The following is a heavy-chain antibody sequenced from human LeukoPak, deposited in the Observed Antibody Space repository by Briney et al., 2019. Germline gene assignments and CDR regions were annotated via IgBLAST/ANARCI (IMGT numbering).Heavy chain of an antibody. V-gene: IGHV3-23*01. J-gene: IGHJ4*02. CDR1: GSIPFNSYS. Sequence: GGSLRLSCAASGSIPFNSYSMSWVRQAPGKGLEWVSAITSSGETTYYADSVKGRFTISRDNSKNMVYLQMNSLRAEDTAVYYCARVMGDYWGQGTLVTVSS. D-gene: IGHD3-16*01. CDR3: ARVMGDY. CDR2: ITSSGETT.